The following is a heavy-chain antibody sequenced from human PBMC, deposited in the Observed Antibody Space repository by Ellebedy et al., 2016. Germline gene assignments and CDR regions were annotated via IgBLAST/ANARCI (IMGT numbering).Heavy chain of an antibody. CDR2: IYYSGST. CDR3: ARGTGGAMVDY. Sequence: SETLSLXXTVSGGSISSYYWSWIRQPPGKGLEWIGYIYYSGSTYYNPSLKSRVTISVDTSKNQFSLKLSSVTAADTAVYYCARGTGGAMVDYWGQGTLVTVSS. V-gene: IGHV4-59*08. D-gene: IGHD5-18*01. CDR1: GGSISSYY. J-gene: IGHJ4*02.